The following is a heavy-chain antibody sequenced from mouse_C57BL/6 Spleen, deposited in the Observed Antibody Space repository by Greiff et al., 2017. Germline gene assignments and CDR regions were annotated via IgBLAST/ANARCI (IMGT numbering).Heavy chain of an antibody. CDR2: ISDGGSYT. D-gene: IGHD2-10*02. Sequence: EVQRVESGGGLVKPGGSLKLSCAASGFTFSSYAMSWVRQTPEKRLEWVATISDGGSYTYHPDHVKGRFTISRDNAKNNLYLQMSHLKSEDTAMYYCARADGYGNYGVYAMDYGGQGTSVTVSS. CDR1: GFTFSSYA. J-gene: IGHJ4*01. V-gene: IGHV5-4*01. CDR3: ARADGYGNYGVYAMDY.